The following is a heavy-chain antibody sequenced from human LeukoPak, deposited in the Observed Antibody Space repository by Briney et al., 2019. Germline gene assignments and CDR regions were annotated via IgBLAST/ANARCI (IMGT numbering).Heavy chain of an antibody. CDR2: IKQDGSEK. J-gene: IGHJ4*02. Sequence: PGGSLRLSCAASGFTFSSYWMSWVRQAPGKGLEWVANIKQDGSEKYYVDSVKGRFTISRDNAKNSLYLQMNSLRAEDTAVYYCARDWKLVAPWEPFDYWGQGTLVTVSS. V-gene: IGHV3-7*01. D-gene: IGHD1-26*01. CDR3: ARDWKLVAPWEPFDY. CDR1: GFTFSSYW.